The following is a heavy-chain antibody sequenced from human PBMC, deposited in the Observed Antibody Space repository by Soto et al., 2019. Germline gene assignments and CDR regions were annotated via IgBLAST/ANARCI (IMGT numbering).Heavy chain of an antibody. J-gene: IGHJ6*02. V-gene: IGHV3-30*03. CDR2: ISSDGSNQ. Sequence: QVQLLESGGGVVQPEKSLRVSCAASGFTFDTYAIHWVRQAPGKGLEWVALISSDGSNQYYADSVKGRFTVSRDDSKRTVYLQMNTLRTEDTAVYFCARVFLPVFGSEGAMEVWGQGTTVIVSS. D-gene: IGHD3-10*01. CDR3: ARVFLPVFGSEGAMEV. CDR1: GFTFDTYA.